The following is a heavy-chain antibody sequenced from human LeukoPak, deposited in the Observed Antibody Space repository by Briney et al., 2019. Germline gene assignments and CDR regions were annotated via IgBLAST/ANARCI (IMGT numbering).Heavy chain of an antibody. CDR1: GFTFSNYD. J-gene: IGHJ5*02. CDR2: IGTVFDT. Sequence: PGGSLRLSCAASGFTFSNYDMHWVRQAPGKGLEWVSFIGTVFDTSYPGSVKGRFTISRENAKNSVYLQKNSLRAGDTAVYYCARAGGSSGWYGFDPWGQGTLVTVSS. CDR3: ARAGGSSGWYGFDP. V-gene: IGHV3-13*04. D-gene: IGHD6-19*01.